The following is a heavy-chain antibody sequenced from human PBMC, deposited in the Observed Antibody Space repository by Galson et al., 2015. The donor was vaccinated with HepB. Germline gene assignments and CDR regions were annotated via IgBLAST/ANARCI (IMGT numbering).Heavy chain of an antibody. CDR1: GYTFATNA. J-gene: IGHJ4*02. Sequence: SDRVPCKASGYTFATNAMSWVRQAPGQGLEGMGWINTNTGNPTYAQGFTGRFVFSLDTSVTTAYRQLSSLKAEETAVYYCARDREGGHSGYEGNDYWGQGTLVTVSS. CDR3: ARDREGGHSGYEGNDY. V-gene: IGHV7-4-1*02. CDR2: INTNTGNP. D-gene: IGHD5-12*01.